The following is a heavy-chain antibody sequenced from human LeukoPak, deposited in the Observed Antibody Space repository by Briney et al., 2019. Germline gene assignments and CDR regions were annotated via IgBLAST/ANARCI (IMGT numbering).Heavy chain of an antibody. CDR3: ARVRMVRGVITYYYYGMDV. CDR2: INPNSGGT. V-gene: IGHV1-2*02. Sequence: ASVKVSCKASGYTFTGYYMHWVRQPPGQGLEWMGWINPNSGGTNYAQKFQGRVTMTRDTSISTAYMELSRLRSDDTAVYYCARVRMVRGVITYYYYGMDVWGQGTTVTVSS. J-gene: IGHJ6*02. D-gene: IGHD3-10*01. CDR1: GYTFTGYY.